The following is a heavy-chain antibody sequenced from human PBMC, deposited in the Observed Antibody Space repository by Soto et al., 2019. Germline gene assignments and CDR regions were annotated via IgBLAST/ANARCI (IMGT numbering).Heavy chain of an antibody. D-gene: IGHD3-3*01. J-gene: IGHJ4*02. CDR1: GGSISSYY. CDR3: ARHWSDYAYDY. Sequence: PSETLSLTCAVSGGSISSYYWSWIRRPPGKGLEWIAYSDSSGSANYNPSLKSRVTISLDTSENQFSLKVSSVTAADTAVYYCARHWSDYAYDYWGQGTLVTVSS. V-gene: IGHV4-59*01. CDR2: SDSSGSA.